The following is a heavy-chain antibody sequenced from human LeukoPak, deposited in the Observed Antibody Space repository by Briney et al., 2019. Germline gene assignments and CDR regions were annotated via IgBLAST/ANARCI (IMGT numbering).Heavy chain of an antibody. CDR2: ISYDGSNK. V-gene: IGHV3-30*18. Sequence: GGSLRLSCAASGFTFSSYGMHWVRQAPGKGLEWVAVISYDGSNKYYADSVKGRFTISRDNSKNTLYLQMNSLRAEDTAVYYCANTMMEYQLLSLDYWGQGTLVTVSS. CDR3: ANTMMEYQLLSLDY. D-gene: IGHD2-2*01. J-gene: IGHJ4*02. CDR1: GFTFSSYG.